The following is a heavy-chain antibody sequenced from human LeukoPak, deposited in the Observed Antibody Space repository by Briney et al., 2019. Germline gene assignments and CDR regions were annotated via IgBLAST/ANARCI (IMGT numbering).Heavy chain of an antibody. D-gene: IGHD4-17*01. CDR2: IWYDGSNK. J-gene: IGHJ4*02. CDR1: GFTFSSYG. V-gene: IGHV3-33*01. CDR3: AREHGNFDY. Sequence: PGGSLRLSCAPSGFTFSSYGMHWVRQAPGKGLEWVAAIWYDGSNKYYADSVKGRFTISRDNSKNTLYLQMNSLRAEDTAVYYCAREHGNFDYWGQGTLVTVSS.